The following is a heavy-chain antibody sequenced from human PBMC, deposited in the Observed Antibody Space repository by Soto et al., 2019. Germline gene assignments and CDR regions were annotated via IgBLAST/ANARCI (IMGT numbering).Heavy chain of an antibody. CDR2: IIPIFGTA. Sequence: ASVKVSCKASGGTFSSYAISWVRQAPGQGLEWMGGIIPIFGTANYAQKFQGRVTITADESTSTAYMELSSLRSEDTAVYYCASTGGYLYYFDYWGQGTLVTVSS. D-gene: IGHD3-22*01. J-gene: IGHJ4*02. CDR3: ASTGGYLYYFDY. CDR1: GGTFSSYA. V-gene: IGHV1-69*13.